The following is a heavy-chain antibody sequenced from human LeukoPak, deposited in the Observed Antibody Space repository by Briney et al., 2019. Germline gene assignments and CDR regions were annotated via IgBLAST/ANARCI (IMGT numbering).Heavy chain of an antibody. CDR3: AKGKVGAGLELDY. D-gene: IGHD1-26*01. CDR1: GFTSSSYG. J-gene: IGHJ4*02. V-gene: IGHV3-30*18. CDR2: ISYDGSNK. Sequence: QSGGSLRLSCAASGFTSSSYGMHWVRQAPGKGLEWVAVISYDGSNKYYADSVKGRFTISRDNSKNTLYLQMNSLRAEDTAVHYCAKGKVGAGLELDYWGQGTLVTVSS.